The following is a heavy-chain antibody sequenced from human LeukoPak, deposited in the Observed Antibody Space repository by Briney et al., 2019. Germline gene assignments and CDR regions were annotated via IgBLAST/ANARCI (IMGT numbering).Heavy chain of an antibody. J-gene: IGHJ6*03. D-gene: IGHD1-26*01. Sequence: GESLRLSCAASGFSFTTYWMSWVRQAPGKGLEWVANINQDGTEKYYVDSVKGRFTISRDNAKSSLYLQMNSLGPDDTAVYFCARDPYSGSYGPYYYYYMDVWGKGTTVTVAS. CDR1: GFSFTTYW. V-gene: IGHV3-7*01. CDR3: ARDPYSGSYGPYYYYYMDV. CDR2: INQDGTEK.